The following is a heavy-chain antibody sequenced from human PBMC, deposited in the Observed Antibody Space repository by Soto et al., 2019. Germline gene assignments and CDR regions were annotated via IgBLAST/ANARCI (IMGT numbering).Heavy chain of an antibody. V-gene: IGHV3-23*01. D-gene: IGHD4-17*01. CDR3: AKDRVLTTVPDRGAFDL. J-gene: IGHJ3*01. CDR2: ISGTGGST. Sequence: EVQLLQSGGGLIQPGGSLRLSCEATGLTFSNYAMSWVSQAPGKGLEWVSGISGTGGSTYYADYVKGRFTISRDNSKNTVSLQMNSLRAEDTALYYCAKDRVLTTVPDRGAFDLWGQGTMVTVSS. CDR1: GLTFSNYA.